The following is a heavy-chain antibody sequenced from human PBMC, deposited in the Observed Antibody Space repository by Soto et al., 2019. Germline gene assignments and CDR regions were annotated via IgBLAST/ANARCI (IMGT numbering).Heavy chain of an antibody. CDR2: ISSTGNTI. J-gene: IGHJ6*02. D-gene: IGHD6-13*01. Sequence: GGSLRLTCAASGFTFNSYEMNWVRQAPGKGLEWISYISSTGNTIYYADSVKGRFTISRDNAKSSLYLQMDSLRAEDTAVYYCAGSIAAPGTHFYYGMDVWGQGTTVTVSS. CDR3: AGSIAAPGTHFYYGMDV. CDR1: GFTFNSYE. V-gene: IGHV3-48*03.